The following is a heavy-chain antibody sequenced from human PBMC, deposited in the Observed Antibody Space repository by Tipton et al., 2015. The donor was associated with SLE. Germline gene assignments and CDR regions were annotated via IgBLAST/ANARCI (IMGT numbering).Heavy chain of an antibody. J-gene: IGHJ6*03. Sequence: LRLSCAVYGGSFSGYYWSWIRQSPGKGLEWIGDINHSGSTNYNPSLKSRVTISVDTSKNQFSLRLSSVTAADTAVYYCARVPGLERSYYYNYYMDVWGKGTTDTVSS. CDR3: ARVPGLERSYYYNYYMDV. CDR2: INHSGST. V-gene: IGHV4-34*01. CDR1: GGSFSGYY. D-gene: IGHD1-1*01.